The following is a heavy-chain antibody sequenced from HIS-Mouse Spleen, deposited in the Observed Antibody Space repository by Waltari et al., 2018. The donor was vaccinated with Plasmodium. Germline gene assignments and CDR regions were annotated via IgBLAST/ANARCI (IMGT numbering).Heavy chain of an antibody. CDR1: GGSIRSSSYY. CDR2: IYYSGST. J-gene: IGHJ2*01. CDR3: ASSWYWYFDL. V-gene: IGHV4-39*01. D-gene: IGHD6-13*01. Sequence: QLQLQESGPGLVTPSETLSLTCTVPGGSIRSSSYYWGWIRQPPGKGLEWIGSIYYSGSTYYNPSLKSRVTISVDTSKNSLYLQMNSLRAEDTAVYYCASSWYWYFDLWGRGTLVTVSS.